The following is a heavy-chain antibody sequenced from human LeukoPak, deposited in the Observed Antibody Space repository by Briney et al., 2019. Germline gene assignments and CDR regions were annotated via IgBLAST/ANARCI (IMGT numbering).Heavy chain of an antibody. CDR2: IYSGGST. CDR1: GFTFSSNY. D-gene: IGHD3-22*01. Sequence: PGGSLRLSCAASGFTFSSNYMSWVRQAPGKGLEWVPVIYSGGSTYYADSVKGRFTISRDNSKNTLYLQMNSLSDEDRAVYYCARVASSYYYDRSEAHMLAYFDYWGLGTLVTVSS. CDR3: ARVASSYYYDRSEAHMLAYFDY. V-gene: IGHV3-53*01. J-gene: IGHJ4*02.